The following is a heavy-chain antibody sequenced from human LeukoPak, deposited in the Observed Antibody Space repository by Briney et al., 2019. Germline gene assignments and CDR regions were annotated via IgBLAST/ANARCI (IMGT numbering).Heavy chain of an antibody. CDR1: GGSISSYY. J-gene: IGHJ6*03. V-gene: IGHV4-59*01. Sequence: PSETLSLTCTVSGGSISSYYWSWIRQPPGKGLEWIGYIYYSGSTNYNPSLKSRVTISVDTSKNQFSLKLSSVTAADTAVYYCARAYSSSWYSYYYYYYMDVWGKGTTVTVSS. CDR2: IYYSGST. CDR3: ARAYSSSWYSYYYYYYMDV. D-gene: IGHD6-13*01.